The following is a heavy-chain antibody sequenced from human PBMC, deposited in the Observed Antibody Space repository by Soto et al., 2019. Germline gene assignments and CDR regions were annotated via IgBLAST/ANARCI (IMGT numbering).Heavy chain of an antibody. D-gene: IGHD3-22*01. CDR2: IIPIFGTA. Sequence: SVKVSCKASGGTFSSYAISWVRQAPGQGLEWMGGIIPIFGTANYAQKFQGRVTITADESTSTAYMELSSLRSEDTAVYYCAASGDYYDSSGYYRSPQFDYWGQGTLVTVS. V-gene: IGHV1-69*13. J-gene: IGHJ4*02. CDR1: GGTFSSYA. CDR3: AASGDYYDSSGYYRSPQFDY.